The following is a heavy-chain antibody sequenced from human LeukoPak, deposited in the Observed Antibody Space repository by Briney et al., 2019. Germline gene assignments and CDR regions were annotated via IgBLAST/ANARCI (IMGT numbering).Heavy chain of an antibody. J-gene: IGHJ6*02. CDR1: AYTFTDYY. Sequence: ASVKVSCKASAYTFTDYYMHWVRQAPGQGPEWMGWINPKSGGTEYAQKFQGWVTMTRDTSISTAYMELTRLTSDDTAVYYCARGRLITMVVVIESYGMDVWGQGTTVTVSS. CDR2: INPKSGGT. D-gene: IGHD3-22*01. V-gene: IGHV1-2*04. CDR3: ARGRLITMVVVIESYGMDV.